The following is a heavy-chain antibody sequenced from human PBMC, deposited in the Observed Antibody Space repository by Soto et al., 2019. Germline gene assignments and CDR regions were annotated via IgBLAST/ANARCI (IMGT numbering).Heavy chain of an antibody. D-gene: IGHD6-13*01. CDR2: IYYSGSI. CDR1: GVSISSYY. V-gene: IGHV4-59*01. CDR3: ARVSSAAGSNNYYAMDV. J-gene: IGHJ6*02. Sequence: KTSETLSLTCTVSGVSISSYYWSWIRQPPGKGLEWIGYIYYSGSINYNPSLKSRVTISGDTSKNQFSLKVSSVTAADTAVYYCARVSSAAGSNNYYAMDVWGQGTTVTVSS.